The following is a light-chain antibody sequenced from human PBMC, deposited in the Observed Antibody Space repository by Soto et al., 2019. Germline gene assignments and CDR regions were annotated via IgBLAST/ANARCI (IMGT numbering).Light chain of an antibody. CDR3: QQRSNWPIS. CDR1: QSVSSY. J-gene: IGKJ5*01. Sequence: GLTQSPAALSLSPGEEATVSGRACQSVSSYLAWYQQKPGQAPRLLIYDASNRATGIPARFSGSGSGTDFTLTISSLEPEDFAVYYCQQRSNWPISFGQGTRLEI. CDR2: DAS. V-gene: IGKV3-11*01.